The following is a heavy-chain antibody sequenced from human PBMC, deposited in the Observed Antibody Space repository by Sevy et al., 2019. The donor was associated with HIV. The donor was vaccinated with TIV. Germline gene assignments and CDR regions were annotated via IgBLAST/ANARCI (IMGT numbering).Heavy chain of an antibody. Sequence: SETLSLTCTVSGGSITSLYWNWIRQPPGKGLEWIANIYYNGHINYNPYPKSRVSLSLDTSKKQFSLRLGSVTAADTAMYYCAGENAWGRGYAWGQGTLVTVSS. D-gene: IGHD6-25*01. CDR2: IYYNGHI. V-gene: IGHV4-59*08. CDR1: GGSITSLY. CDR3: AGENAWGRGYA. J-gene: IGHJ5*02.